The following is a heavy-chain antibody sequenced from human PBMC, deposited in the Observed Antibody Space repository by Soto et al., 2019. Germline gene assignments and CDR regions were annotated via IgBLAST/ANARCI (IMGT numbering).Heavy chain of an antibody. CDR2: IYPGDSDT. J-gene: IGHJ5*02. D-gene: IGHD3-3*01. CDR1: GYSFTSYW. V-gene: IGHV5-51*01. Sequence: PGESLKISCKGSGYSFTSYWIGWVRQMPGKGLEWMGIIYPGDSDTRYSPSFQGQVTISADKSISTAYLQWSSLKASDTAMYYCARQCSYDFWSGPGPFDPWGQGTLVTVSS. CDR3: ARQCSYDFWSGPGPFDP.